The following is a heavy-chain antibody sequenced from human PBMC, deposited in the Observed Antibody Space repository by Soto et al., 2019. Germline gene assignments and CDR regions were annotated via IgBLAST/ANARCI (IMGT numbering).Heavy chain of an antibody. J-gene: IGHJ6*02. V-gene: IGHV1-69*06. CDR2: INAGFGAT. CDR1: GGTFGTYA. D-gene: IGHD2-15*01. CDR3: ATDCSGASCYGASGMDV. Sequence: QVQLEQSGAEVKKPGSSVKVSCKASGGTFGTYAISGVRRAPGQSLEWMGQINAGFGATDLAQMFQGRVTITADKSTTTVYMELSSMRSDDTAVYYCATDCSGASCYGASGMDVWGQGTTVTVSS.